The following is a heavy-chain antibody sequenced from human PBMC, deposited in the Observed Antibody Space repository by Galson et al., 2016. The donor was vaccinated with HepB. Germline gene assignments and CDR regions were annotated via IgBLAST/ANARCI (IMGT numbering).Heavy chain of an antibody. Sequence: TLSVTCAVSGYSISSGYQWGWIRQPPGKGLEWIGSIYHSGSTYYNPSLKSQVTISVDTSKNQFSLKLSSVTAADTAVYYCARGSLWYDYWGQGTLVTVSS. CDR1: GYSISSGYQ. J-gene: IGHJ4*02. D-gene: IGHD6-13*01. V-gene: IGHV4-38-2*01. CDR2: IYHSGST. CDR3: ARGSLWYDY.